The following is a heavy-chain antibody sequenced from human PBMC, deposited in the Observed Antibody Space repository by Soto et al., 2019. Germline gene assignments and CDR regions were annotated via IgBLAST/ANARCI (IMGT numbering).Heavy chain of an antibody. CDR1: GGSISSNSYY. CDR2: IYYSGST. V-gene: IGHV4-39*01. CDR3: ASGLEWSSYYYYGMAV. D-gene: IGHD3-3*01. Sequence: PSETLSLTCAVYGGSISSNSYYWGWLRQPKGKGLQWIGGIYYSGSTYYNPSLKSRVTISVDTSKNQFSLKLSSVTAADTAVYYCASGLEWSSYYYYGMAVWGQGTTVTVSS. J-gene: IGHJ6*02.